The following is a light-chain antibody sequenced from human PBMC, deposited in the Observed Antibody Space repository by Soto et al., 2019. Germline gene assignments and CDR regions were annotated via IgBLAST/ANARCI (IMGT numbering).Light chain of an antibody. CDR3: QQYKNWPPIT. CDR2: GAS. V-gene: IGKV3D-15*01. Sequence: EIVMTQSPATLSVTPGERGTLTCRASQSVSINLAWYQQKVDQAPRLLIYGASTRATGIPARFSGSGSGTEFTLTISSLQSEDSALYYCQQYKNWPPITFGQGTRLEIK. J-gene: IGKJ5*01. CDR1: QSVSIN.